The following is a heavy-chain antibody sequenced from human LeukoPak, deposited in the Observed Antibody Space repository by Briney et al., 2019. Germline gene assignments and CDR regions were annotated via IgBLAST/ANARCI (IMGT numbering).Heavy chain of an antibody. D-gene: IGHD5-18*01. CDR2: INPNSGGT. CDR1: GYTFTGYY. Sequence: ASVKVSCKASGYTFTGYYMHWVRQAPGQGLEWMGWINPNSGGTNYAQKLQGRVTMTTDTSTSTAYMELRSLRSDDTAVYYCARGPPRGYSYGTNDYWGQGTLVTVSS. J-gene: IGHJ4*02. CDR3: ARGPPRGYSYGTNDY. V-gene: IGHV1-2*02.